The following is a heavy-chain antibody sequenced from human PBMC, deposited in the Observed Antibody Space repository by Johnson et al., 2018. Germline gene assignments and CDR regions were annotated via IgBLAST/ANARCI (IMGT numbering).Heavy chain of an antibody. CDR1: GFTFSNYA. CDR3: ARGYCTNGGCYNPFYPYYMDV. CDR2: ISTNGGST. D-gene: IGHD2-8*01. J-gene: IGHJ6*03. Sequence: EVQLVESGGGLVQPGGSLRLSCAASGFTFSNYAMHWVRQAPGKGLEYVSAISTNGGSTYYANSVKGRFTISRDNSKNTLYLQMGSLRVEDMAVYYCARGYCTNGGCYNPFYPYYMDVWGKGTTVTVSS. V-gene: IGHV3-64*01.